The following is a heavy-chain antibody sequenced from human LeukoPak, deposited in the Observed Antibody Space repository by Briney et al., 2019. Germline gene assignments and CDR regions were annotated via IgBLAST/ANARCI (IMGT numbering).Heavy chain of an antibody. CDR3: ASKLGIVGAYDY. CDR2: IYYTGST. Sequence: SETLSLTCTVSGGSISSYYWSWIRQPPGKGLEWIGYIYYTGSTNYNPSLKSRVTISVDTSKNQFSLKLSSVTAVDTAVYYCASKLGIVGAYDYWGQGTLVTVSS. J-gene: IGHJ4*02. D-gene: IGHD1-26*01. V-gene: IGHV4-59*01. CDR1: GGSISSYY.